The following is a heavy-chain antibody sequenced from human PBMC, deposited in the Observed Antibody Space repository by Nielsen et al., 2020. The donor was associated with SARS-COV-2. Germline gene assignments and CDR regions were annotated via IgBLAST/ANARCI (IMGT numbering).Heavy chain of an antibody. D-gene: IGHD3-22*01. CDR1: GFTFSRYA. CDR3: ARGDDNRGHAPDY. Sequence: GESLKISCAASGFTFSRYAMSWVRQAPGKGLEWVSVINNSGGSTYYADSVKGRFTISRDNAKDSLYLQMNSLRAEDTAVYYCARGDDNRGHAPDYWGQGTLVTVSS. V-gene: IGHV3-23*01. J-gene: IGHJ4*02. CDR2: INNSGGST.